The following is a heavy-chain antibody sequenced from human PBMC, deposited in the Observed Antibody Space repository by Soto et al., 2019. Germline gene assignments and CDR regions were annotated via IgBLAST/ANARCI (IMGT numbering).Heavy chain of an antibody. CDR3: ARALRTLFYYYHSSGSPSYYFDY. Sequence: ETLSLTCAVYGVSFSGYYWSWIRQPPGKGLEWIGEINHSGSTNYNPSLKSRVTISVDTSKNQFSLKLSSVTAEDTAVYYCARALRTLFYYYHSSGSPSYYFDYWGQGTLVTVSS. D-gene: IGHD3-22*01. J-gene: IGHJ4*02. CDR2: INHSGST. V-gene: IGHV4-34*01. CDR1: GVSFSGYY.